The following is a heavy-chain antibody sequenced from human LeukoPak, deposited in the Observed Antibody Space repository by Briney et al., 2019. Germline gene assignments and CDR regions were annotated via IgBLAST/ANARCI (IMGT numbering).Heavy chain of an antibody. Sequence: SGPTLVKPTQTLTLTCTFSGFSLSTSGVGVGWIRQPPGKALEWLALIYWDDDKRYSPSLKSRLTITKDTSKNQVVLTMTNMDPVDTATYYCAHLTYYYGSGSYYNVRFGFDYWGQGTLVTVSS. V-gene: IGHV2-5*02. J-gene: IGHJ4*02. CDR2: IYWDDDK. CDR3: AHLTYYYGSGSYYNVRFGFDY. CDR1: GFSLSTSGVG. D-gene: IGHD3-10*01.